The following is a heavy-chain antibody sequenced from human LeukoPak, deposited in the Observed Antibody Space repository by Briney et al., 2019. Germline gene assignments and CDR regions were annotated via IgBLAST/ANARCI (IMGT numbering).Heavy chain of an antibody. Sequence: PGGSLRLSCAASGFTFSSYAMGWVRQAPGKGLEWVSPISGSGGTPYYADLVKGRFTISRDNSKNTLYLQMNSLRAEDTAVYYCAKEVGALGGYYFDYWGQGTLVTVSS. J-gene: IGHJ4*02. CDR2: ISGSGGTP. V-gene: IGHV3-23*01. D-gene: IGHD7-27*01. CDR3: AKEVGALGGYYFDY. CDR1: GFTFSSYA.